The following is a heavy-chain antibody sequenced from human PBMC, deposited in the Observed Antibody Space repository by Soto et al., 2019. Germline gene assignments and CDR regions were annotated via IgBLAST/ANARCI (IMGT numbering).Heavy chain of an antibody. J-gene: IGHJ4*02. CDR1: GFSLSTSGVG. V-gene: IGHV2-5*02. D-gene: IGHD6-13*01. CDR3: AHSGGYSSSWYWLGY. CDR2: IYWDDDK. Sequence: QITLKESGPPLVKPTQTLTLTCTFSGFSLSTSGVGVGWIRQPPGKALEWLALIYWDDDKRYSPSLKSRLTITKDTPKNQVVLTMTNMDAVDTATYYCAHSGGYSSSWYWLGYWGQGTLVTVSS.